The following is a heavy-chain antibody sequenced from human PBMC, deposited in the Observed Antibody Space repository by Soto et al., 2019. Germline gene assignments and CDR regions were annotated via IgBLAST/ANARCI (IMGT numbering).Heavy chain of an antibody. CDR2: INAGNGNT. D-gene: IGHD1-26*01. Sequence: ASVKVSCKASGYSFTSYAMHWVRQAPGQRLEWMGWINAGNGNTKYSQKFQGRVTITRDTSASTAYMELSSLRSEDTAVYYCARDQSGIVVGATALDYWGQGTLVTVSS. J-gene: IGHJ4*02. CDR1: GYSFTSYA. CDR3: ARDQSGIVVGATALDY. V-gene: IGHV1-3*01.